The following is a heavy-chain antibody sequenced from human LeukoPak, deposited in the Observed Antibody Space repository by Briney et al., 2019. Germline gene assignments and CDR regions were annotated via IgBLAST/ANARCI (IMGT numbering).Heavy chain of an antibody. Sequence: ASVKVSCKASGYTFTVYYMHWVRQAPGQGPEWMGVISPSGGSTTYAQKFQGRVTLTRDMSTSTDYLELSSLRSEDTAVYYCARDNSVRDEAWWFSPWGQGTLVTVSS. CDR1: GYTFTVYY. CDR3: ARDNSVRDEAWWFSP. CDR2: ISPSGGST. D-gene: IGHD5-24*01. J-gene: IGHJ5*02. V-gene: IGHV1-46*01.